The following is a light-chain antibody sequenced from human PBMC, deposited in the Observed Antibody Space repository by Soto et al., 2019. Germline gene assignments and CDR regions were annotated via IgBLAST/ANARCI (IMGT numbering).Light chain of an antibody. Sequence: QSVLTQPPSVSGAPGQRVTIPCTGSRSNLGAGYGVHWYQQLPGTAPKLLIAGNTNRPSGVPDRFSASKSGTSASLTISGLQAEDEADYYCQSYDTSLSAVVLGGGTQLTVL. CDR2: GNT. J-gene: IGLJ2*01. V-gene: IGLV1-40*01. CDR1: RSNLGAGYG. CDR3: QSYDTSLSAVV.